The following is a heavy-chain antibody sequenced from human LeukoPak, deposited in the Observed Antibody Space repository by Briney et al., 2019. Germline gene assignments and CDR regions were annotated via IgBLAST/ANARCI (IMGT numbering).Heavy chain of an antibody. Sequence: KTSETLSLTCTVSGGSISSTTCYWGWVRQPPGKGLEWIGSMYKNVITYYNPSLESRVTISVDMSKSQFSLKLNSVTAADMAVYYCVRRLASGDYHPLGWGQGTLVTVSS. D-gene: IGHD1-26*01. V-gene: IGHV4-39*01. J-gene: IGHJ4*02. CDR2: MYKNVIT. CDR1: GGSISSTTCY. CDR3: VRRLASGDYHPLG.